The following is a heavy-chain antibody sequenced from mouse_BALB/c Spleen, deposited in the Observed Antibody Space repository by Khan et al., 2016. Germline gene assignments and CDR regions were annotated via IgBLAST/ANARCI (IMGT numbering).Heavy chain of an antibody. CDR2: ISYSGST. Sequence: EVKLQESGPSLVKPSQTLSLTCSVTVDSITNNYWNWIRKFPGNKLEYMGYISYSGSTYYNPSLKSRISITRDTSKNQYYLQLNSVTTEDTATYYCAKYGRDAMDYWGQGTSVTVSS. J-gene: IGHJ4*01. CDR1: VDSITNNY. D-gene: IGHD1-1*01. V-gene: IGHV3-8*02. CDR3: AKYGRDAMDY.